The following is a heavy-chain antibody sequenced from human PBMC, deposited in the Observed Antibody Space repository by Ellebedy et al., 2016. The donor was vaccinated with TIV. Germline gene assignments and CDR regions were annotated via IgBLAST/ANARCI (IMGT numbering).Heavy chain of an antibody. CDR1: GYSISTGYY. CDR3: ARADTFWSGYCFDL. D-gene: IGHD3-3*01. Sequence: SETLSLTCTVSGYSISTGYYWGWIRQPPGKGLEWIGSIYYSGSTYYNPSLKSRVTISVDTSKNQFSLKLSSVTAADTAVYYCARADTFWSGYCFDLWGRGTLVTVSS. V-gene: IGHV4-38-2*02. CDR2: IYYSGST. J-gene: IGHJ2*01.